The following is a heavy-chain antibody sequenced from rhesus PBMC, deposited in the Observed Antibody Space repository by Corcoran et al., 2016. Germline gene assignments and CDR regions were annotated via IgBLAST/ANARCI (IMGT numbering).Heavy chain of an antibody. J-gene: IGHJ4*01. CDR3: ARAPREDNTVTDFDY. Sequence: QVKLQQWGDGLVKPSETLSLTCAVYGGSISGYYGSWLRQPPGKGLEGMWDIDWNRNIDGNSASTNYNPSLKNRVTISKDTSKNQFSLKLSSVTAADTAVYYCARAPREDNTVTDFDYWGQGVLVTVSS. V-gene: IGHV4-73*01. CDR1: GGSISGYY. CDR2: IDGNSAST. D-gene: IGHD4-23*01.